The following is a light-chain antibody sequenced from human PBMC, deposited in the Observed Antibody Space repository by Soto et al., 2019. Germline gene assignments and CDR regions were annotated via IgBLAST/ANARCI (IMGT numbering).Light chain of an antibody. CDR3: CSYAGSSTSYV. J-gene: IGLJ1*01. Sequence: LTQPASVSGSPGQSITISCTGTSSDVGSYNLVSWYQQHPGKAPKLMIYEVSKRPSVVSNRFSGSKSGNTASLTISGLQAEDEADYYCCSYAGSSTSYVFGTGTKVTVL. CDR2: EVS. CDR1: SSDVGSYNL. V-gene: IGLV2-23*02.